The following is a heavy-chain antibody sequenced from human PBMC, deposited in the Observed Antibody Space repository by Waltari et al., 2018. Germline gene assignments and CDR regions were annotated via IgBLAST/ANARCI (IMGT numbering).Heavy chain of an antibody. J-gene: IGHJ4*02. CDR3: VVGSSFDY. CDR2: IYPGYSDT. Sequence: EVQVVQSGAEVKKPGESLKISCEGSGYSFTTTWIGLVRQMPGNVLEWMGIIYPGYSDTEYSPSFQVQVTISADKSINAAYLQWSTLKASDTAMYYCVVGSSFDYWGQGTLVTVSS. CDR1: GYSFTTTW. D-gene: IGHD3-10*01. V-gene: IGHV5-51*01.